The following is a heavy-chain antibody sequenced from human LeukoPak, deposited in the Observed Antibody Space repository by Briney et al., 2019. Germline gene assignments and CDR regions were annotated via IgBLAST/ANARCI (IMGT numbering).Heavy chain of an antibody. CDR2: ISGSGGST. J-gene: IGHJ2*01. CDR1: GFTFSSYA. CDR3: AKSPGRSSSWYYISWYFDL. V-gene: IGHV3-23*01. D-gene: IGHD6-13*01. Sequence: GGPLRLSCAASGFTFSSYAMSWVRQAPGKGLEWVSAISGSGGSTYYADSVKGRFTISRDNSKNTLYLQMNSLRAEDTAVYYCAKSPGRSSSWYYISWYFDLWGRGTLVTVSS.